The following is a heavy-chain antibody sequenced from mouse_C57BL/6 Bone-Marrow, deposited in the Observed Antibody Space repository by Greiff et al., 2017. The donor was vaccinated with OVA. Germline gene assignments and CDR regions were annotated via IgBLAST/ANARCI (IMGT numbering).Heavy chain of an antibody. V-gene: IGHV5-9-1*02. Sequence: EVKLMESGEGLVKPGGSLKLSCAASGFTFSSYAMSWVRQTPEKRLEWVAYISSGGDYIYYADTVKGRFTISRDNARNTLYLQMSSLKSEDTAMYYCTRGGYYGSSLDYWGQGTTLTVSS. J-gene: IGHJ2*01. CDR3: TRGGYYGSSLDY. CDR1: GFTFSSYA. D-gene: IGHD1-1*01. CDR2: ISSGGDYI.